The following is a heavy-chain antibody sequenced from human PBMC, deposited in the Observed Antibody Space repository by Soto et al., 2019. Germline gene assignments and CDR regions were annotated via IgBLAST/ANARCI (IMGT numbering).Heavy chain of an antibody. J-gene: IGHJ6*02. CDR2: IKSKTDGGTT. D-gene: IGHD6-13*01. V-gene: IGHV3-15*01. CDR1: GFTFSNAW. Sequence: GGSLRLSCAASGFTFSNAWMSWVRQAPGKGLEWVGRIKSKTDGGTTDYAAHVKGRFTISRDDSKNTLYLQMNRLKTEDTAVYYCTTAYTAAAGYYYYYGMDVWGQGTTFTVSS. CDR3: TTAYTAAAGYYYYYGMDV.